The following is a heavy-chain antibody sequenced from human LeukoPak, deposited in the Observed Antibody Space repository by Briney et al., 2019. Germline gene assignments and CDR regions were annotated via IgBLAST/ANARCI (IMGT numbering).Heavy chain of an antibody. J-gene: IGHJ5*02. Sequence: GGSLRLSCVASGFSLSEYGIHWVRQAPGKGIEWLSFIRYDDSEYYADSVKGRFAISRDNSKNTLFLQMHSLRSEDTAVYYCAKDPVNHCASSVCYGLQSWGQGTLVIVSS. D-gene: IGHD3-22*01. V-gene: IGHV3-30*02. CDR1: GFSLSEYG. CDR2: IRYDDSE. CDR3: AKDPVNHCASSVCYGLQS.